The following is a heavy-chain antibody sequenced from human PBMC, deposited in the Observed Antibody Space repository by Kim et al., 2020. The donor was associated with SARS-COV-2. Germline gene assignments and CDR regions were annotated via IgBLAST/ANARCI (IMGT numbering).Heavy chain of an antibody. V-gene: IGHV1-3*01. D-gene: IGHD6-13*01. J-gene: IGHJ5*02. Sequence: PSVKVSCKASGYTFTSYYIHWVRQAPGQRLEWMGWINAGNGNTKYSQKFQGRVTLTRDTSANTAYMELSSLRSEDTAVYYCARGGNNCFDPWGQGTLVIV. CDR2: INAGNGNT. CDR3: ARGGNNCFDP. CDR1: GYTFTSYY.